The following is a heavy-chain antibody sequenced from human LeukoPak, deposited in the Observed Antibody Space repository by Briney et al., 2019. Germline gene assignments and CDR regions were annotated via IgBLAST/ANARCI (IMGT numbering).Heavy chain of an antibody. CDR1: GGTFRSYG. V-gene: IGHV1-69*01. CDR2: IIPIFDTT. J-gene: IGHJ6*03. D-gene: IGHD3-10*01. Sequence: SVKVSCKASGGTFRSYGINWVRQASGQGLEWMGGIIPIFDTTNYAQKFQGRVTITADESTSTAYMELSSLRSEDTAVYYCARDRVRFGYYYYYMDVWGKGTTVTISS. CDR3: ARDRVRFGYYYYYMDV.